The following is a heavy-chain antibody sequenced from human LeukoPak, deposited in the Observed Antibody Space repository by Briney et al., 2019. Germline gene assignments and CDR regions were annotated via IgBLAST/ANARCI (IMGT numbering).Heavy chain of an antibody. V-gene: IGHV1-46*01. CDR1: GYTFPSYF. D-gene: IGHD3-22*01. J-gene: IGHJ6*02. Sequence: ASVKVSCKASGYTFPSYFMHWVRQAPGQGLEWMGIINPTGGSTTYAQKFQGRVTITRDTSASTAYMELSSLRSEDTAVYYCARATYYYDSSGYYQPYYYYYYGMDVWGQGTTVTVSS. CDR3: ARATYYYDSSGYYQPYYYYYYGMDV. CDR2: INPTGGST.